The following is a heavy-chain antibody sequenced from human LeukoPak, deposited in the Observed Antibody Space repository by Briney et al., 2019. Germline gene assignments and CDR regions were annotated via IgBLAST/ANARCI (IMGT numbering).Heavy chain of an antibody. J-gene: IGHJ4*02. CDR1: GFTFSNYW. V-gene: IGHV3-7*01. CDR3: ARALDSSSSRYQAFEE. Sequence: GGSLRLSCSASGFTFSNYWMSWVRQAPGKGLEWVANIKQDESEKYYVDSVKGRSTISRDNAKSSLYLQMNSLRAEDTAVYYCARALDSSSSRYQAFEEWGQGTLVTVSS. D-gene: IGHD2-2*01. CDR2: IKQDESEK.